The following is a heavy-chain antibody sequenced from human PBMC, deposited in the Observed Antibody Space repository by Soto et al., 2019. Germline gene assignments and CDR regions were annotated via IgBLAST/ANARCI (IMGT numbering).Heavy chain of an antibody. Sequence: GASVKVSCKASGYTFTSYGISWVRQAPGQGLEWMGWISAYNGNTNYAQKLQGRVTMTTDTSTSTAYMELRSLRSDDTALYYRARVMVRGVIIKWGTWGQGTLVTVSS. V-gene: IGHV1-18*01. J-gene: IGHJ5*02. CDR1: GYTFTSYG. CDR3: ARVMVRGVIIKWGT. CDR2: ISAYNGNT. D-gene: IGHD3-10*01.